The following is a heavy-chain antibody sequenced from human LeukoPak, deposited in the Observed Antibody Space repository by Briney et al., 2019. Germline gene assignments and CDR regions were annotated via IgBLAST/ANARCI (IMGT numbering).Heavy chain of an antibody. V-gene: IGHV4-30-2*01. CDR1: GGSISSGGYY. J-gene: IGHJ6*02. CDR2: IYHSGST. Sequence: SQTLSLTCTVSGGSISSGGYYWSWIRQPPGKGLEWIGYIYHSGSTYYNPSLKSRVTISVDRSKNQFSLKLSSVTAADTAVYYCARDPIMVRGRDYYYYGMDVWGQGTTVTVSS. D-gene: IGHD3-10*01. CDR3: ARDPIMVRGRDYYYYGMDV.